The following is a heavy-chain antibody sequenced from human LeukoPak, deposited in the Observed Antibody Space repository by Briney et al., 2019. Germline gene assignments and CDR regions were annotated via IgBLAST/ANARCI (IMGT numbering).Heavy chain of an antibody. D-gene: IGHD3-10*01. Sequence: GGSLRLSCAASGFTFSSYAMSWVRQAPGKGLEWVSAISGSGGSTYYADSVKGRFTISRDNSKNTLYLQMNSLRAEDTAVYYCAKDRQKSYGITMVRGVTILGYWGQGTLVTVSS. CDR1: GFTFSSYA. CDR2: ISGSGGST. J-gene: IGHJ4*02. V-gene: IGHV3-23*01. CDR3: AKDRQKSYGITMVRGVTILGY.